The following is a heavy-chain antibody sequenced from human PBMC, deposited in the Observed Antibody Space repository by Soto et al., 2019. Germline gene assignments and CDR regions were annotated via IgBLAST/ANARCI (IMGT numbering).Heavy chain of an antibody. CDR2: MFYSGST. V-gene: IGHV4-31*03. CDR1: GASISSVRSY. CDR3: ARDNGYGHFDS. J-gene: IGHJ4*02. D-gene: IGHD5-12*01. Sequence: QVQLQESGPGLVKPSQTLSLTCTVSGASISSVRSYWSWIRQHPGKGLEWIGYMFYSGSTYYHPSLKSRVNISADTSKNQLSLRLTSVTPADTAMYYCARDNGYGHFDSWGPGTLVTVSS.